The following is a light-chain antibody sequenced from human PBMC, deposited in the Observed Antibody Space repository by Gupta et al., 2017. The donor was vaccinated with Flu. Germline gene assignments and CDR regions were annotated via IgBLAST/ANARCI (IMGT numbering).Light chain of an antibody. CDR1: SANIGRDY. J-gene: IGLJ3*02. Sequence: GTNSCFGVSANIGRDYGCWCQQLPGTAPILLIYSNDQRPSGVTDRFSGSTSGTSSSLAICGRRAEEEADYYCAAWDDSMSGPMLGGGTKLTVL. V-gene: IGLV1-47*02. CDR3: AAWDDSMSGPM. CDR2: SND.